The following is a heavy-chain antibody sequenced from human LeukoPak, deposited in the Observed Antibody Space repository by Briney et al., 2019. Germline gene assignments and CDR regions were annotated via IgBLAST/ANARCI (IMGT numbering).Heavy chain of an antibody. D-gene: IGHD6-19*01. V-gene: IGHV3-23*01. CDR2: FRRTSST. J-gene: IGHJ4*02. CDR1: GFTFSSYA. Sequence: GGSLRLSCAASGFTFSSYAMSWVRQAPGKGLEWVSTFRRTSSTTYADAVKGRVTISRDNSKHTLYLQMNSLRAEDTAVYYCAKHSLKTGYSSGRIWDYWGEGALVTVSS. CDR3: AKHSLKTGYSSGRIWDY.